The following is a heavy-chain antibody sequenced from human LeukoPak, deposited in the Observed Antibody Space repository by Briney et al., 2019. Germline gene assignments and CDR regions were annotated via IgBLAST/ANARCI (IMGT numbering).Heavy chain of an antibody. CDR2: ITPKSGDT. D-gene: IGHD3-3*02. J-gene: IGHJ4*02. CDR1: GYTFSDFY. CDR3: ARVRLADERAWAY. V-gene: IGHV1-2*02. Sequence: ASVKVSCRASGYTFSDFYIHWVRQAPGQGLEYVGWITPKSGDTYSPQRFQGRVTMTRDASISTAYMELSSLRSDDTAVYFCARVRLADERAWAYWGQGTLVTVSS.